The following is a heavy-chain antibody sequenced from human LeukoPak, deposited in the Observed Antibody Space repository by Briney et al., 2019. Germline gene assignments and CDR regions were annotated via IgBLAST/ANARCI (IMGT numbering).Heavy chain of an antibody. Sequence: PGGSLRLSCAASGFNFSSYAMHWVRQAPGKGLEWVAVISYDGSNKYYADSVKGRFTISRDNSKNTLYLQMNSLRAEDTAVYYCAREPYSSSWFEYFQHWGRGTLVTVSS. CDR2: ISYDGSNK. CDR1: GFNFSSYA. V-gene: IGHV3-30-3*01. J-gene: IGHJ1*01. D-gene: IGHD6-13*01. CDR3: AREPYSSSWFEYFQH.